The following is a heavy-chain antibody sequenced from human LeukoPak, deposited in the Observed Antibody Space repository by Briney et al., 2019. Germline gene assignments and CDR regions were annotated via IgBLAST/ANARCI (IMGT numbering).Heavy chain of an antibody. V-gene: IGHV4-61*02. CDR3: AAVRIAASGRFDP. Sequence: SQTLSLTCTVSGGSISSGSFYWSWTRQPAGKGLEWIGRIYTSGSTNYNPSLKSRVTISVDTSKNQFPLKLSSVTAADTAVYYCAAVRIAASGRFDPWGQGTLVTVSS. CDR1: GGSISSGSFY. J-gene: IGHJ5*02. D-gene: IGHD6-13*01. CDR2: IYTSGST.